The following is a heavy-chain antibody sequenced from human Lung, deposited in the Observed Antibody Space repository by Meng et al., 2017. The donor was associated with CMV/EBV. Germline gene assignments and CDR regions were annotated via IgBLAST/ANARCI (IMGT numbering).Heavy chain of an antibody. CDR2: MNPNRGNT. Sequence: ASXXVSXKASGYTFSSYDINWVRQATGQGLEWMGWMNPNRGNTGYAQKFQGRVTMTRNTSISTAYMELSSLRSEDTAVYYCARVDYYDSSGYPMTYNWLDPXGQGXLVTVSS. J-gene: IGHJ5*02. V-gene: IGHV1-8*01. CDR3: ARVDYYDSSGYPMTYNWLDP. CDR1: GYTFSSYD. D-gene: IGHD3-22*01.